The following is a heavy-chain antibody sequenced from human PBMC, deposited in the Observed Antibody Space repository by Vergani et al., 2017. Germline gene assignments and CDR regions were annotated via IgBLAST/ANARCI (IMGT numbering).Heavy chain of an antibody. D-gene: IGHD3-10*01. CDR1: GGTFSSYA. CDR3: AGVAVGGSRSASYLAAYYYYYGMDV. CDR2: IIPIFGTA. Sequence: QVQLVQSGAEVKKPGSSVKVSCKASGGTFSSYAISWVRQAPGQGLEWMGGIIPIFGTANYAQKFQGRVTITADKSTSTAYMELSSLRSEDTAVYYCAGVAVGGSRSASYLAAYYYYYGMDVWGQGTTVTVSS. V-gene: IGHV1-69*06. J-gene: IGHJ6*02.